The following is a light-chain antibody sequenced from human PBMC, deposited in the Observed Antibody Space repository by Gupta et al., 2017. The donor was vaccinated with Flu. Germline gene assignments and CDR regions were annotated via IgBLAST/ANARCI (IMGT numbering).Light chain of an antibody. CDR2: KTS. Sequence: VGDRVTITCRARQSISTWLAWYQQKPGKAPKLLIYKTSTLESGVPSRFSGSGSGTEFTLTINSLQPDDFATYYCQQCNSYISFGQGTKLEIK. J-gene: IGKJ2*03. V-gene: IGKV1-5*03. CDR1: QSISTW. CDR3: QQCNSYIS.